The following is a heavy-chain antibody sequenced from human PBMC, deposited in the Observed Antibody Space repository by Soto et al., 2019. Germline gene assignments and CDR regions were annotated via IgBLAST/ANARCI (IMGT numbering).Heavy chain of an antibody. V-gene: IGHV3-23*01. CDR2: IHGDGGGT. Sequence: SLRLTCAASGFTFSNYAMSWVRQAPGRGLEWVSSIHGDGGGTYYADSVKGRFTVSRDNSKNTLYLHMDSLRADDTAVYYCAKEFFCRNGIFDPFYILGQGTMVTVSS. D-gene: IGHD3-3*02. CDR1: GFTFSNYA. J-gene: IGHJ3*02. CDR3: AKEFFCRNGIFDPFYI.